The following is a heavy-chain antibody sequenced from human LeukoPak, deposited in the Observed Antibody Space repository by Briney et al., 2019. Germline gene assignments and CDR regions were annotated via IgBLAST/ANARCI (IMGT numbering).Heavy chain of an antibody. D-gene: IGHD5-18*01. CDR3: AKEKGPPLNTADTTDFDY. CDR1: GFTFSSYA. CDR2: ISGSGGST. J-gene: IGHJ4*02. V-gene: IGHV3-23*01. Sequence: PGGSLRLSCAASGFTFSSYAMSWVRQAPGKGLEWVSAISGSGGSTYYADSVKGRFTISRDNSKNTLYLQMNSLRAEDTAVYYCAKEKGPPLNTADTTDFDYWGQGTLVTVSS.